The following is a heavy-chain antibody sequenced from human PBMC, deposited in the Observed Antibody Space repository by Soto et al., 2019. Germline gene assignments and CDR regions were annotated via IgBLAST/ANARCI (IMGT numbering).Heavy chain of an antibody. CDR3: ARVAYISSGWSLLDY. CDR1: GGSISSYY. J-gene: IGHJ4*02. CDR2: IYYSGST. V-gene: IGHV4-59*01. D-gene: IGHD6-19*01. Sequence: SETLSLTCTVSGGSISSYYWSCIRQPPGKGLEWIGYIYYSGSTNYNPSLKSRVTISVDTAKNQFSVKLSSVTAADTAVYYCARVAYISSGWSLLDYWGQGTLVTV.